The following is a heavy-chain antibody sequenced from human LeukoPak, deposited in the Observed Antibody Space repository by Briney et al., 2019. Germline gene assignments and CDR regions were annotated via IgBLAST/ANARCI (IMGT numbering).Heavy chain of an antibody. J-gene: IGHJ4*02. V-gene: IGHV3-21*01. CDR2: ISSSSTYI. Sequence: GGSLRLSCAASGFTFSSYSMDWVRQAPGKGLEWVSSISSSSTYIYYADSVKGRFTISRDNAKNSLYLQMNSLRAEDTAVYYCAREGPRGNSQFDYWGQGTLVTVSS. CDR3: AREGPRGNSQFDY. CDR1: GFTFSSYS. D-gene: IGHD2/OR15-2a*01.